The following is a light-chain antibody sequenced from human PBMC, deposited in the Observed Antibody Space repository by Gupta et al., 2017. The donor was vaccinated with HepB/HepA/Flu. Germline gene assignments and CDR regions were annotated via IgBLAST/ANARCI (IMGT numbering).Light chain of an antibody. CDR2: RNN. V-gene: IGLV10-54*04. J-gene: IGLJ3*02. Sequence: TCXGNSNNVGDQGAAWLQQHPGHPPKLLSYRNNKRPSGISERFSASRSGNTASLTIAGLQPEDEADYYCSAWDNRCGGVFGGGTKLTVL. CDR3: SAWDNRCGGV. CDR1: SNNVGDQG.